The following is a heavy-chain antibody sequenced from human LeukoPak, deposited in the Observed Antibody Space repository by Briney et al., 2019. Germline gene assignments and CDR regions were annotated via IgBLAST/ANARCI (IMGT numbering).Heavy chain of an antibody. V-gene: IGHV4-39*01. Sequence: SETLSLTCTVSGGSISSSSYYWGWIRQPPGKGLEWIGSIYYSGSTYYKPSLKSRVTISVDTSKNQFSLKLSSVTAADTAVYYCAGHPMSGQNWFDPWGQGTLVTVSS. D-gene: IGHD6-25*01. J-gene: IGHJ5*02. CDR1: GGSISSSSYY. CDR3: AGHPMSGQNWFDP. CDR2: IYYSGST.